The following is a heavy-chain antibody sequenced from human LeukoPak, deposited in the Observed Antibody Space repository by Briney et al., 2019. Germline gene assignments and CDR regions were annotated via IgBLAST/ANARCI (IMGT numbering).Heavy chain of an antibody. CDR1: GVTFSSYW. CDR2: MKQDGIEK. V-gene: IGHV3-7*01. J-gene: IGHJ4*02. Sequence: PGGSLRLSCAASGVTFSSYWMSWVRQAPGKGLEWVANMKQDGIEKYYVDSVKGRFTISRDNAKNSLYLQMNSLRAEDTAVYYCARTGYSSGWYEFSYFDYWGQGTLVTVSS. D-gene: IGHD6-19*01. CDR3: ARTGYSSGWYEFSYFDY.